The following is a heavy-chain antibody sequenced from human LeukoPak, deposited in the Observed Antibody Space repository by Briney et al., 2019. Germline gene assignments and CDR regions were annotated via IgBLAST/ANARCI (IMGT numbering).Heavy chain of an antibody. CDR2: IYPGDSDT. V-gene: IGHV5-51*01. CDR3: ARHFEYDYVWGSYVDY. D-gene: IGHD3-16*01. J-gene: IGHJ4*02. CDR1: GYSFTRHW. Sequence: GESLKISCKGSGYSFTRHWIGWVRQMPGKGLEWMGIIYPGDSDTRYSPSFQGQVTISADKSISTAYLQWSSLKASDTAMYYCARHFEYDYVWGSYVDYWGQGTLVTVSS.